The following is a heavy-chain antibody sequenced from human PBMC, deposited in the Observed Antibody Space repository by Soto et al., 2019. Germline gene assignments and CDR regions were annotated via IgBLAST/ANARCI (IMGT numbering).Heavy chain of an antibody. Sequence: SVKVSCKASGYTFINYGVTWVRQAPGQGLEWMGWIGTHNGNTNYAQKLQGRVTMTTDTSTSTAYMDLRSLRSDDTAVYYCARVYYDSRGYYSPDVWGQGTTVTVSS. V-gene: IGHV1-18*01. D-gene: IGHD3-22*01. CDR1: GYTFINYG. CDR2: IGTHNGNT. J-gene: IGHJ6*02. CDR3: ARVYYDSRGYYSPDV.